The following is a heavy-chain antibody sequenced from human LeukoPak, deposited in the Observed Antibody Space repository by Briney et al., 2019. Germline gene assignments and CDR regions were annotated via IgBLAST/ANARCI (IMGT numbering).Heavy chain of an antibody. Sequence: PGGSLRLSCAASGFSFSSYAMHWVRQAPGKGLEWVAVISYDGSNKYYADSVKGRFTISRDNAKNTLYLQMNSLRAEDTAVYYCARVPNLYCGGDCYLLDYWGQGTLVTVSS. V-gene: IGHV3-30*04. CDR1: GFSFSSYA. J-gene: IGHJ4*02. CDR2: ISYDGSNK. D-gene: IGHD2-21*02. CDR3: ARVPNLYCGGDCYLLDY.